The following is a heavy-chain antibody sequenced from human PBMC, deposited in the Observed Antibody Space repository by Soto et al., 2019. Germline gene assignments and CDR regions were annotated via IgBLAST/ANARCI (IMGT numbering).Heavy chain of an antibody. J-gene: IGHJ4*02. V-gene: IGHV4-59*12. CDR2: IYHSGST. D-gene: IGHD3-22*01. CDR3: ARAKVQGDYYESSGYYYFDD. Sequence: LETLSLTCTVSGGSISSYYWSWIRQPPGKGLEWIGYIYHSGSTNYNPSLKSRVTISVDRSKNQFSLKLSSVTAADTAVYYCARAKVQGDYYESSGYYYFDDWGQRTLVTVSS. CDR1: GGSISSYY.